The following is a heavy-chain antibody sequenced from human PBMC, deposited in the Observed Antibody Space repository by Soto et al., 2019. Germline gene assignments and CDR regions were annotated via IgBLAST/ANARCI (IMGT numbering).Heavy chain of an antibody. CDR3: VEEAQGHSYAKS. CDR2: ISPSGDRT. J-gene: IGHJ5*02. D-gene: IGHD5-18*01. Sequence: EVQMLESGGGLIQPGGSLRLSCAASGFTFSSFAMSWVRQVSGKGLEWVAAISPSGDRTYYTESVKGRFTISRDNFMNTMYLHMNSLRAEDAAIYYCVEEAQGHSYAKSWGQGTMVTVYS. CDR1: GFTFSSFA. V-gene: IGHV3-23*01.